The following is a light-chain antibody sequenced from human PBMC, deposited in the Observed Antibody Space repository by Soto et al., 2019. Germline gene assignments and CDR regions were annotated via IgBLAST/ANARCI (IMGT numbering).Light chain of an antibody. V-gene: IGKV3-20*01. CDR2: DAS. J-gene: IGKJ2*01. CDR3: QQYGTSSKYT. Sequence: ENVLTQSPGTLSLSPGERATLSCRARQSVSNNYLAWYQQKPGQAPRVLIFDASRRAAGIPDRFSGRGAGTDFTITISRLEPEDFAVYYCQQYGTSSKYTFGQGTKLEIK. CDR1: QSVSNNY.